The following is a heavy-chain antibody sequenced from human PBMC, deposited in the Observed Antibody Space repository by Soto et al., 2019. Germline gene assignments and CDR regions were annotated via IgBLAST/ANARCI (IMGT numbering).Heavy chain of an antibody. J-gene: IGHJ5*02. Sequence: SETLSLTCTVSGGSISSYYWSWILQPPWKGLEWIGYIYYSGSTNYNPSLKSRVTISVDTSKNQFSLKLSSVTAADTAVYYCARGTEQWLSPGFAPWGQGTLVTVSS. CDR1: GGSISSYY. D-gene: IGHD6-19*01. CDR2: IYYSGST. CDR3: ARGTEQWLSPGFAP. V-gene: IGHV4-59*01.